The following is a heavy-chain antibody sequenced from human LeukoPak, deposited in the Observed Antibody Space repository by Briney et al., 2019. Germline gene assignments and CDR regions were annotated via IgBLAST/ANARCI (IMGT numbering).Heavy chain of an antibody. CDR3: ARNNRLKYGSGSYAY. V-gene: IGHV4-34*01. Sequence: SETLSLTCAVYGGSFSGYYWSWIRQPPGKGLEWIGEINHSGSTNYNPSLKSRVTISIDTSKNQFSLKLSSVTAADTAVYYCARNNRLKYGSGSYAYWGQGTLVTVSS. D-gene: IGHD3-10*01. J-gene: IGHJ4*02. CDR1: GGSFSGYY. CDR2: INHSGST.